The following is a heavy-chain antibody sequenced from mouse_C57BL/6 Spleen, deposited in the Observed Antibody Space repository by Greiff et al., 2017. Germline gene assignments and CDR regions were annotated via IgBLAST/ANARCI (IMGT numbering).Heavy chain of an antibody. V-gene: IGHV1-50*01. Sequence: QVQLQQPGAELVKPGASVKLSCKASGYTFTSYWMQWVKQRPGQGLEWIGEIDPSDSYTNYNQKFKGKATLTVDTSSSTAYMQLSSLTSEASAVYYCARTGTGAYWGQGTLVTVSA. CDR3: ARTGTGAY. CDR2: IDPSDSYT. CDR1: GYTFTSYW. D-gene: IGHD4-1*01. J-gene: IGHJ3*01.